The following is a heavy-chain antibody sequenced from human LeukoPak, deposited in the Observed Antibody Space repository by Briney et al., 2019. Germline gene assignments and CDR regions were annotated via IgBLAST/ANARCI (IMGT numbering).Heavy chain of an antibody. Sequence: ASVKVSCKASGYTFTSYGISWVRQAPGQGLEWMGWISAYNGNTNYAQKLQGRVTMTTDTSTSTAYMDLRSLRSDDTAVYYCARDLEDIVVVPAAYTFDYWGQGTLVTVSS. V-gene: IGHV1-18*01. CDR2: ISAYNGNT. CDR1: GYTFTSYG. J-gene: IGHJ4*02. D-gene: IGHD2-2*01. CDR3: ARDLEDIVVVPAAYTFDY.